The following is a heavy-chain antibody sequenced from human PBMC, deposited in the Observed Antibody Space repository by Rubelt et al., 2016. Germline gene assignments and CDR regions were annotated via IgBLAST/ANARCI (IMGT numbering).Heavy chain of an antibody. D-gene: IGHD1-1*01. CDR3: ARHEDLEAGVWFDP. CDR2: IYYSGGT. J-gene: IGHJ5*02. CDR1: GGSISSTSYD. Sequence: QLQLQESGPGLVKPSETLSLTCSVSGGSISSTSYDWGWIRQPPGKGLEWIGSIYYSGGTYYNPSLKSRVTISVDTSKNQFSLKLSSVTAADTAVYYCARHEDLEAGVWFDPWGQGTLVTVSS. V-gene: IGHV4-39*01.